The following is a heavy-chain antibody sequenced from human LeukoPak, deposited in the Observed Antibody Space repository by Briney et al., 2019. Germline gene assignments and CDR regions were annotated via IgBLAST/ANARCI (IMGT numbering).Heavy chain of an antibody. CDR3: ARPGWTGDDY. D-gene: IGHD6-19*01. V-gene: IGHV4-39*01. Sequence: SETLSLTCTVSGGSISSSSYYWGWLRQPPGKGLGWIGSIYYSGSTYYNPSLKSRVTISVDTSKNQFSLKVSSVTAADTAVYYCARPGWTGDDYWGQGTLVTVSS. CDR1: GGSISSSSYY. J-gene: IGHJ4*02. CDR2: IYYSGST.